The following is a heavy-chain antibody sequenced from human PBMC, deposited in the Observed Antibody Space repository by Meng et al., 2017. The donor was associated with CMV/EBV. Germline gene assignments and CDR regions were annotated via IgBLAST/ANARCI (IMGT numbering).Heavy chain of an antibody. CDR1: GYTFTGYY. J-gene: IGHJ3*02. V-gene: IGHV1-2*02. CDR2: INPNSGGT. Sequence: ASLKVSCKASGYTFTGYYMHWVRQAPGQGLEWIGWINPNSGGTNYAQKFQGRVTMTRDTSISTAYMELSRLRSDDTAVYYCAREYYDFWSFLVAFDIWGQGTMVTVSS. CDR3: AREYYDFWSFLVAFDI. D-gene: IGHD3-3*01.